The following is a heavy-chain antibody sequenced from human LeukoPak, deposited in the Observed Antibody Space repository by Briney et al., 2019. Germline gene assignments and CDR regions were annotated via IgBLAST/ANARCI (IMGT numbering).Heavy chain of an antibody. J-gene: IGHJ4*02. V-gene: IGHV3-48*04. CDR2: VGISSGNT. D-gene: IGHD5-12*01. CDR1: GFTFSDYS. CDR3: ARDHRYAFDD. Sequence: GGSLRLSCAASGFTFSDYSMNWVRQAPGKGLEWISYVGISSGNTKYADSVKGRFTISGDSAKNSVFLQMNSLRVEDTAVYYCARDHRYAFDDWGQGTLVTVSS.